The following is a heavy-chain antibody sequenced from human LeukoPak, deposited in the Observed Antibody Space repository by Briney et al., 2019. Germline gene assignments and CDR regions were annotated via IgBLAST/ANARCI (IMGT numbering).Heavy chain of an antibody. CDR3: ARDFTNIRGGGYFDN. Sequence: PGGSLRLSCAASGFPFSSYAMHWLRQAPGKGLEWVAVIWFDGGKIYYADSVKGRFIISRDNSKNTVYLQMNSLRVEDSAVYHCARDFTNIRGGGYFDNWGQGTLVTVSS. V-gene: IGHV3-33*01. J-gene: IGHJ4*02. D-gene: IGHD2/OR15-2a*01. CDR1: GFPFSSYA. CDR2: IWFDGGKI.